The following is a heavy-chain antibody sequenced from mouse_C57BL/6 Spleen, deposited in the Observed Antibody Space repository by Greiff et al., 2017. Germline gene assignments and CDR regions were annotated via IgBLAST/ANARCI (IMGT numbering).Heavy chain of an antibody. CDR1: GFTFSDFY. D-gene: IGHD1-1*01. Sequence: EVKLVESGGGLVQSGRSLRLSCATSGFTFSDFYMEWVRQAPGKGLEWIAASRNKANDYTTEYSASVKGRFIVSRDTAQSILYLQMNALRAEDTAIYYCARDAGSYGDMDYWGQGTSVTVSS. J-gene: IGHJ4*01. V-gene: IGHV7-1*01. CDR2: SRNKANDYTT. CDR3: ARDAGSYGDMDY.